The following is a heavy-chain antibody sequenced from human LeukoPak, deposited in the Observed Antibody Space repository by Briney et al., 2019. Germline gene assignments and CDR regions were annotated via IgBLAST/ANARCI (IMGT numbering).Heavy chain of an antibody. V-gene: IGHV3-11*06. Sequence: GSLRLSCAASGFTFDDYAMHWVRQAPGKGLEWVSYISSSSSYTNYADSVKGRFTISRDNAKNSLYLQMNSLRAEDTAVYYCARWRVAGMDYFDYWGQGTLVTVSS. J-gene: IGHJ4*02. CDR1: GFTFDDYA. CDR2: ISSSSSYT. CDR3: ARWRVAGMDYFDY. D-gene: IGHD6-19*01.